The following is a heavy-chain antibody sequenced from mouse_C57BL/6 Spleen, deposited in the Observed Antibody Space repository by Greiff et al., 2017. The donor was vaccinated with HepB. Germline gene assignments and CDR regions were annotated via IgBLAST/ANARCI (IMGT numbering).Heavy chain of an antibody. CDR2: IYPGDGDT. Sequence: QVQLKESGPELVKPGASVKISCKASGYAFSSSWMNWVKQRPGKGLEWIGRIYPGDGDTNYNGKFKGKATLTADKSSSTAYMQLSSLTSEDSAVYFCARWGDYDQYYAMDYWGQGTSVTVSS. J-gene: IGHJ4*01. CDR1: GYAFSSSW. V-gene: IGHV1-82*01. D-gene: IGHD2-4*01. CDR3: ARWGDYDQYYAMDY.